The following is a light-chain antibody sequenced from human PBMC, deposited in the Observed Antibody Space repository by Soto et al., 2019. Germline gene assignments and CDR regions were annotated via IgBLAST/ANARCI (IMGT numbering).Light chain of an antibody. CDR2: DAS. V-gene: IGKV1-5*01. J-gene: IGKJ1*01. CDR3: QQYSSSSEWT. CDR1: QSISSW. Sequence: DIQMTQPPSTLSASVGDRVTITCRASQSISSWLAWYQQKPGKTPKLLIYDASSLESGVPSRFSGSGSGTEFTLTISSLQPDDFATYYCQQYSSSSEWTFGQGTKVDIK.